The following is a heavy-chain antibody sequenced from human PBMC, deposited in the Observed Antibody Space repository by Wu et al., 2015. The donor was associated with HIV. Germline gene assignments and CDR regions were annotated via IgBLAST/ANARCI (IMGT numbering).Heavy chain of an antibody. Sequence: QVHLVQSGAEVKKPGSSVKVSCKASGGTFSSFAIGWVRQAPGQGLEWMGRIIPIFPSVHYAQRFQGRLTITADESTSTAHMELSGLTSDDTAIYYCASPRDGYNSPDDYWGQGTLVSVSS. V-gene: IGHV1-69*15. CDR1: GGTFSSFA. CDR2: IIPIFPSV. CDR3: ASPRDGYNSPDDY. J-gene: IGHJ4*02. D-gene: IGHD5-24*01.